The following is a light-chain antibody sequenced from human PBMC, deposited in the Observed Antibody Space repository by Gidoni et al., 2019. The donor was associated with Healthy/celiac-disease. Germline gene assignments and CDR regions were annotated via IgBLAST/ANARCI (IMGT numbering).Light chain of an antibody. V-gene: IGKV3-20*01. J-gene: IGKJ3*01. CDR3: QQYGSSPFT. CDR1: QSVSSSY. Sequence: EILLTQSPGTLSLSPGERATLSCRASQSVSSSYLAWYQQKPGQAPRLLIYGASSRATGIPDRFSGSGSGTDVTLTISRLEPEDCAGYYCQQYGSSPFTFGPGTKVDIK. CDR2: GAS.